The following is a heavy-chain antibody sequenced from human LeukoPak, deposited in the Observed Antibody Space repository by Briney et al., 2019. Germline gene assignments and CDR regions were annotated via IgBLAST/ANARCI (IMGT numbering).Heavy chain of an antibody. Sequence: GGSLRLSCAASGFTVSSNYMSWVRQAPGKGLEWVSVIYGGGSTYYADSVKGRFTISRDNSKNTLYLQMNSLRAEDTAVYYCSSTSCPMCGMDVWGQGTTVTVSS. D-gene: IGHD2-2*01. CDR2: IYGGGST. CDR3: SSTSCPMCGMDV. V-gene: IGHV3-66*02. J-gene: IGHJ6*02. CDR1: GFTVSSNY.